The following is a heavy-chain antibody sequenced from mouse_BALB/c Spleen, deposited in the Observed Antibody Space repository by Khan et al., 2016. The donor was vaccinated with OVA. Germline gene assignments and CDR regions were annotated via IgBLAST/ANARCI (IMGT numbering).Heavy chain of an antibody. J-gene: IGHJ2*01. Sequence: EVQLQESGTVLARPGASVKMSCKASGYSFITYWMHWVKQRPGQGLEWIGAIYLGNGDTTYNQKFKGKAKLTAVTSASTAYMELSSLTIEDSAVDYCTRWVRGFDYWGQGTTLTVSS. V-gene: IGHV1-5*01. CDR1: GYSFITYW. CDR2: IYLGNGDT. CDR3: TRWVRGFDY.